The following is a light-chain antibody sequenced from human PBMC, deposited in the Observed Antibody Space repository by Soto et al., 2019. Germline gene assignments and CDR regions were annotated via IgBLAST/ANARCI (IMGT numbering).Light chain of an antibody. V-gene: IGLV2-23*01. CDR3: CSYAGSRGLV. CDR1: SSDVGSYNL. CDR2: EGS. J-gene: IGLJ2*01. Sequence: QSALTQPASVSGSPGQSITISCTGTSSDVGSYNLVSWYQQHPGKAPKLMIYEGSKRPSGVSNRFSGSKSGNTASLTISGHQAEDEADYYCCSYAGSRGLVFGGGTKLTVL.